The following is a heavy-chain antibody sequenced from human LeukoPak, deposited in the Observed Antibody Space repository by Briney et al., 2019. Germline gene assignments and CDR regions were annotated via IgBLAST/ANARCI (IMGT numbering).Heavy chain of an antibody. CDR3: GSHYYGSGTYDDGTFDY. CDR1: GFAFSSYA. V-gene: IGHV3-64*01. CDR2: ISSNGGRT. J-gene: IGHJ4*02. D-gene: IGHD3-10*01. Sequence: GGSLRLSCAASGFAFSSYAMHWVRQAPGKGLQYVSGISSNGGRTDYATSVKGRFTISRDNSKNTLYLQMGSLRAEDMAVYYCGSHYYGSGTYDDGTFDYWGQGTLVIVSS.